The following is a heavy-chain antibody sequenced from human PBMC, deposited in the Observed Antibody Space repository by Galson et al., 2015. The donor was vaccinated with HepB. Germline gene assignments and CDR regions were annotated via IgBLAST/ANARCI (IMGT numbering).Heavy chain of an antibody. CDR2: ISWNSGDI. Sequence: SLRLSCAASGFTLDDYGMHWVRQAPGKGLEWVSSISWNSGDIGYADSVKGRFTISRDNAKNSLYLQMNSLRAEDTALYYCAKDRAQYCTTTSCYDWYFDLWGRGTLVTVSS. CDR1: GFTLDDYG. D-gene: IGHD2-2*01. V-gene: IGHV3-9*01. CDR3: AKDRAQYCTTTSCYDWYFDL. J-gene: IGHJ2*01.